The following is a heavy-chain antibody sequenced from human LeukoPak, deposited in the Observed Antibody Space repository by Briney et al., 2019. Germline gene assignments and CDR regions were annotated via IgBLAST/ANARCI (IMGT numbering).Heavy chain of an antibody. V-gene: IGHV4-39*07. J-gene: IGHJ4*02. Sequence: SQTLSLTCTVSGGSISSGSYYWSWIRQPPGKGLEWIGEINHSGSTNYNPSLKSRVTISVDTSKNQFSLKLSSVTAADTAVYYCARWWELLVVGYFDYWGQGTLVTVSS. D-gene: IGHD1-26*01. CDR2: INHSGST. CDR3: ARWWELLVVGYFDY. CDR1: GGSISSGSYY.